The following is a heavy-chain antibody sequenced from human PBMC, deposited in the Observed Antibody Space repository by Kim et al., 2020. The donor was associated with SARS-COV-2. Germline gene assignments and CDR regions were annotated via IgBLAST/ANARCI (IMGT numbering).Heavy chain of an antibody. CDR1: GYTFTRNY. Sequence: ASVKVSCKASGYTFTRNYMHWVRQAPGQGLEWMGMINPGDGSTSYAQRFQDRFTVTRDTSTNTLYMELSSLRSEDTAIYYCARDNFAFDIWGQGTMVTVSS. V-gene: IGHV1-46*01. CDR3: ARDNFAFDI. CDR2: INPGDGST. J-gene: IGHJ3*02.